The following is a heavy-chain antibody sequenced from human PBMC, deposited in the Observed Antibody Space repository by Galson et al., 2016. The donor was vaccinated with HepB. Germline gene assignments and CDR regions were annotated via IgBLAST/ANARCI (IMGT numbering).Heavy chain of an antibody. D-gene: IGHD2-2*01. CDR2: ISRSGDSR. V-gene: IGHV3-23*01. CDR3: VQGSTAPAV. J-gene: IGHJ4*02. Sequence: SLRLSCAASGFTFKNYGMTWVRQAPGKGLEVVSSISRSGDSRDYVDSVKGRFTISRDNSKNTLSLQMNSLTADDTAIYYCVQGSTAPAVWGQGTLVTVSS. CDR1: GFTFKNYG.